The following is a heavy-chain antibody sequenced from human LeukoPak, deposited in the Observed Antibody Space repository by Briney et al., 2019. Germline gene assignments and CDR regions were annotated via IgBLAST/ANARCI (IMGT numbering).Heavy chain of an antibody. CDR2: ISGGGGSTYYA. D-gene: IGHD3-9*01. J-gene: IGHJ4*02. Sequence: GGSLRLSCAASGFTFSSYAMSWVRQSREKGLEWVSSISGGGGSTYYAYYADSVKGRFTISRDNSKNTLYLQMNSLRAEDTAVYFCVKFNDILTGYFDYWGQGTLVTVSS. CDR3: VKFNDILTGYFDY. V-gene: IGHV3-23*01. CDR1: GFTFSSYA.